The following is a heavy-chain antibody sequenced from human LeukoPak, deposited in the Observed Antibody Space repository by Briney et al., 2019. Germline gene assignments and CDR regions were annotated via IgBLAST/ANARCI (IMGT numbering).Heavy chain of an antibody. V-gene: IGHV3-20*04. CDR2: INWNGGST. Sequence: GGSLRLSCAASGFTFDDYGMSWVRQAPGKGLEWVSGINWNGGSTGYADSVKGRFTISRDNAKNSLYLQMNSLRDEDTAVYYCARVGGSIWFGEFRFDPWGQGTLVTVSS. CDR3: ARVGGSIWFGEFRFDP. D-gene: IGHD3-10*01. J-gene: IGHJ5*02. CDR1: GFTFDDYG.